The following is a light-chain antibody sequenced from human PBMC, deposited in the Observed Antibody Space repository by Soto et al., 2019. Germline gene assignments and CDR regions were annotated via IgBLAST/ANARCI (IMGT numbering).Light chain of an antibody. CDR2: KAS. CDR3: QQYNSWWS. V-gene: IGKV1-5*03. J-gene: IGKJ1*01. CDR1: QSISSW. Sequence: DIQMTQSPSTLSASVGDRVTDTCRASQSISSWLAWYQQKPGKAPKLLIYKASSLESGVPSRFSGSGSGTEFTLTISSLQPDDFATYYCQQYNSWWSFGQGTKVEIK.